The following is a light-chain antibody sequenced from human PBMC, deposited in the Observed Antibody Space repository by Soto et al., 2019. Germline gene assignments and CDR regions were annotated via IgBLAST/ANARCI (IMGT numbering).Light chain of an antibody. CDR3: QSYDSSLSVV. CDR1: SSNIGAGYD. J-gene: IGLJ2*01. Sequence: QSVLTQPPSVSGAPGQRVTISCTGRSSNIGAGYDVHWYQQLPGTAPKLLIYGNSNRPSGVPDPFSGSKSGTSASLAITGLQAEDEADYYCQSYDSSLSVVFGGGTKPTVL. CDR2: GNS. V-gene: IGLV1-40*01.